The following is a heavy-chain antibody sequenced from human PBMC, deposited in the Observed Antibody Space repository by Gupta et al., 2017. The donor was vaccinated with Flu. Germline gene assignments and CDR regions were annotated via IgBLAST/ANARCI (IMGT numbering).Heavy chain of an antibody. D-gene: IGHD3/OR15-3a*01. J-gene: IGHJ3*01. V-gene: IGHV1-69*01. CDR2: SIPIFNTT. CDR3: ARPISRGLRPYDGFDL. CDR1: GGTFSNSA. Sequence: QVQLVQSEAEVKKPGSSVKVSCKASGGTFSNSAISWVRQTPGQGLEWMGESIPIFNTTKYAQKFQDRVTFIVDESTNTAYMKLSSLRSDDTAVYFCARPISRGLRPYDGFDLWGQGTMVTVSS.